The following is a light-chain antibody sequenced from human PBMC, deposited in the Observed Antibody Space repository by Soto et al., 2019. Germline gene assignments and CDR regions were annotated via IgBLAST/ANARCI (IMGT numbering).Light chain of an antibody. CDR2: GAS. Sequence: DIQMTQSPSSVSASIGDRVTITCRASQDISSLLAWYQQKPGKAPKLLVYGASTLQSGAPSRFSGSGSGTDFTLTINSLQPEDFATYYCQQADSFPLTFGGGTKVDIK. CDR1: QDISSL. J-gene: IGKJ4*01. CDR3: QQADSFPLT. V-gene: IGKV1-12*01.